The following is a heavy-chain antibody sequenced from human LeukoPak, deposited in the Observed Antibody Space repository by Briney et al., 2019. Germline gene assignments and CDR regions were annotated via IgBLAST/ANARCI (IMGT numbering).Heavy chain of an antibody. J-gene: IGHJ6*02. D-gene: IGHD1-26*01. V-gene: IGHV1-69*13. CDR2: IIPIFGTA. CDR3: ARGVAWELQYYYYYGMDV. Sequence: SVKVSCKASGYTFTSYDFNWVRQAPGQGLEWMGGIIPIFGTANYAQKFQGRVTVTADESTSTAYMELSSLRSEDTAVYYCARGVAWELQYYYYYGMDVWGQGTTVTVSS. CDR1: GYTFTSYD.